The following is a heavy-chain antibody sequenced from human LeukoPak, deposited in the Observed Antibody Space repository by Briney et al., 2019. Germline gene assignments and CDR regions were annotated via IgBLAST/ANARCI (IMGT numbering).Heavy chain of an antibody. CDR2: ISWNSGSI. J-gene: IGHJ4*02. CDR3: AKDSHYIAAAGYFDY. Sequence: GGSLRLSCAASGFTFSTYSMIWVRQAPGKGLEWVSGISWNSGSIGYADSVKGRFTISRDNAKNSLYLQMNSLRAEDTALYYCAKDSHYIAAAGYFDYWGQGTLVTVSS. D-gene: IGHD6-13*01. CDR1: GFTFSTYS. V-gene: IGHV3-9*01.